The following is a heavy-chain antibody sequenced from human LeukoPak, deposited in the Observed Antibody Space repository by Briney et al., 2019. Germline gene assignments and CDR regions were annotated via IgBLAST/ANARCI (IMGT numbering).Heavy chain of an antibody. CDR2: IIPILGIA. D-gene: IGHD1-1*01. J-gene: IGHJ6*03. Sequence: ASVKVSCKASGGTFSSYAISWVRQAPGQGLEWMGRIIPILGIANYAPKFQGRVTITADESTSTAYMELSSLRFEDTAVYYCATGLETGTSYYYYMDVWGKGTTVTVSS. CDR3: ATGLETGTSYYYYMDV. CDR1: GGTFSSYA. V-gene: IGHV1-69*04.